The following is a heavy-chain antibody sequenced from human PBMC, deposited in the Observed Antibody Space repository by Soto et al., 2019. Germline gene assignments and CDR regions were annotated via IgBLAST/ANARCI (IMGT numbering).Heavy chain of an antibody. CDR1: GGSISTSNW. J-gene: IGHJ4*02. Sequence: QVQLQESGPGLVKPSGTLSLTCAVSGGSISTSNWWCWVRQPPGKGLEWIGEVYRTGSTNYNPSLQSRLTISVDKSKTPFSLKLTTVTAADTAVYYCARARATIAAAAIFDCWGQGTLVTVSS. D-gene: IGHD6-13*01. CDR2: VYRTGST. V-gene: IGHV4-4*02. CDR3: ARARATIAAAAIFDC.